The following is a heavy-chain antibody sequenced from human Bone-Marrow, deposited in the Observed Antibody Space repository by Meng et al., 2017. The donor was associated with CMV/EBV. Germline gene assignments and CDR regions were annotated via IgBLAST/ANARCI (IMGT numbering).Heavy chain of an antibody. D-gene: IGHD3-9*01. CDR2: ISAYNGNT. CDR1: GYTFTSYG. V-gene: IGHV1-18*01. CDR3: ARDGDNYDILTGYMDY. Sequence: ASVKVSCKASGYTFTSYGISWVRQAPGQGLEWMGWISAYNGNTNYAQKLQGRVTMTTDTSTSTAYMELRSLRSDDTAVYYCARDGDNYDILTGYMDYWGQGTLATVSS. J-gene: IGHJ4*02.